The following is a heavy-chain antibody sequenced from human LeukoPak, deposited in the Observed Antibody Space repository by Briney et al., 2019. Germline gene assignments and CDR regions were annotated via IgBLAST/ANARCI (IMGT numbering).Heavy chain of an antibody. J-gene: IGHJ4*02. Sequence: SETLSPTRAVYGGSFSGYYWSWIRQPPGKGLEWIGEINHSGSTNYNPSLKSRVTISVDTSKNQFSLKLSSVTAADTAVYYCARGRVHDYWGQGTLVTVSS. D-gene: IGHD3-3*01. CDR1: GGSFSGYY. V-gene: IGHV4-34*01. CDR2: INHSGST. CDR3: ARGRVHDY.